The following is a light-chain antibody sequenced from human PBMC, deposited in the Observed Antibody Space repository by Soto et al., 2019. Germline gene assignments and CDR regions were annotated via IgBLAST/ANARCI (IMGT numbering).Light chain of an antibody. CDR1: QSISSN. J-gene: IGKJ1*01. CDR2: DAS. V-gene: IGKV3-15*01. CDR3: QKYFSTPRT. Sequence: ETVMTQSPATLSVSPGERATLSCRASQSISSNLAWFQQKPGQAPRLLIYDASTMATGFPARFSGSGSGAEFTLTISSLQPEDVATYFCQKYFSTPRTFGQGTKVDIK.